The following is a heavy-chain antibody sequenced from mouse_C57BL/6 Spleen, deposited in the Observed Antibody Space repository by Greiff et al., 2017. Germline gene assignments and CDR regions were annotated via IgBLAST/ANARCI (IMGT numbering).Heavy chain of an antibody. V-gene: IGHV1-80*01. CDR1: GYAFSSYW. CDR3: ARAGNYYGSRGFDY. Sequence: VQLQESGAELVKPGASVKISCKASGYAFSSYWMNWVKQRPGKGLEWIGQIYPGDGDTNYNGKFKGKATLTADKSSSTAYMQLSSLTSEDSAVYFCARAGNYYGSRGFDYWGQGTTLTVSS. D-gene: IGHD1-1*01. J-gene: IGHJ2*01. CDR2: IYPGDGDT.